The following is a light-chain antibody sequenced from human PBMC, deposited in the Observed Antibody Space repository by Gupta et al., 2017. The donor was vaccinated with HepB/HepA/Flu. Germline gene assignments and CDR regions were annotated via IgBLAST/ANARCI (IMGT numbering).Light chain of an antibody. CDR2: GVT. CDR1: SSDVGSYNR. V-gene: IGLV2-23*02. Sequence: QSALTQAASVSGSPGQSITMSCTATSSDVGSYNRVSWYQQHPGKAPKLIIHGVTQRPSGISYRFAGSKAGNTASLTSSGLQAEDEADYYCCSYATGGTLVFGGGTKLTVL. J-gene: IGLJ2*01. CDR3: CSYATGGTLV.